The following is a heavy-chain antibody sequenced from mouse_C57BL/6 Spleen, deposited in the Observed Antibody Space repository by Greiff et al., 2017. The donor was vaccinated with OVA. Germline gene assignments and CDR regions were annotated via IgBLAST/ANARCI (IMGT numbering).Heavy chain of an antibody. J-gene: IGHJ2*01. D-gene: IGHD2-4*01. V-gene: IGHV3-6*01. CDR1: GYSITSGYY. Sequence: EVKLQESGPGLVKPSQSLSLTCSVTGYSITSGYYWNWIRQFPGNKLEWMGYISYDGSNNYNPSLKNRISITRDTSKNQFFLKLNSVTTEDTATYYCADYDGYYFDYWGQGTTLTVSS. CDR3: ADYDGYYFDY. CDR2: ISYDGSN.